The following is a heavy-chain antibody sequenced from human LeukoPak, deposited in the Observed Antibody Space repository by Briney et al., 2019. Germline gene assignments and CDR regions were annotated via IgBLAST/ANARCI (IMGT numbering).Heavy chain of an antibody. V-gene: IGHV4-34*01. D-gene: IGHD1-14*01. Sequence: KASETLSLTCGVSGGSFSGYYWTWIRQLPGKGLEWMGEINHSGNTIYNPSLKSRVIISIDTSKNQISLNMRSVTAADTAVYYCARGRNWETFYHYCVDVWGNGTTVTVSS. CDR2: INHSGNT. CDR1: GGSFSGYY. CDR3: ARGRNWETFYHYCVDV. J-gene: IGHJ6*03.